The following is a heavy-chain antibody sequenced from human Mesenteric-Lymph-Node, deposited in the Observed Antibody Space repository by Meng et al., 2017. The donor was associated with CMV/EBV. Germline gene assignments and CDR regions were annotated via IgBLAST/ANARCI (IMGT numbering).Heavy chain of an antibody. V-gene: IGHV3-21*01. CDR3: ASNPDYYGSVSPYYFDY. CDR2: ISPRSSYI. J-gene: IGHJ4*02. Sequence: GGSLRLSCAASEFSFSDYSINWVRQAPGDGLEWVSSISPRSSYIYYADSVTGRFTLSRDNAENSVSLQMNSLRVEDTGVYYCASNPDYYGSVSPYYFDYWGQGTLVTVSS. CDR1: EFSFSDYS. D-gene: IGHD3-10*01.